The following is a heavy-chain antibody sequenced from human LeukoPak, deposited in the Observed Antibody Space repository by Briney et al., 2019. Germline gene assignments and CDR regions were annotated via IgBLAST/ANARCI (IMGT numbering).Heavy chain of an antibody. CDR2: IYYSGST. D-gene: IGHD5/OR15-5a*01. J-gene: IGHJ4*02. CDR1: GGSISSYY. V-gene: IGHV4-59*01. CDR3: ARSTYPRPLFDY. Sequence: PSETLSLTCTVSGGSISSYYWSWIRQLPGKGLEWIGYIYYSGSTNYNPSLKSRVTISVDTSKNQFSLKLSSVTAADTAVYYCARSTYPRPLFDYWGQGTLVTVSS.